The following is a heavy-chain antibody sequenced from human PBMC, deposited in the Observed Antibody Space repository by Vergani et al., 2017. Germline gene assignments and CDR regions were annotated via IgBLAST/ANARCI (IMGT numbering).Heavy chain of an antibody. CDR3: AKELGCSSTSCYRMDYYYYGMDV. D-gene: IGHD2-2*01. V-gene: IGHV3-23*04. CDR1: GFTFSSYG. CDR2: ISGSGGST. J-gene: IGHJ6*02. Sequence: VQLVESGGGVVQPGRSLRLSCAASGFTFSSYGMHWVRQAPGKGLEWVSAISGSGGSTYYADSVKGRFTISRDNSKNTLYLQMNSLRAEDTAVYYCAKELGCSSTSCYRMDYYYYGMDVWGQGTTVTVSS.